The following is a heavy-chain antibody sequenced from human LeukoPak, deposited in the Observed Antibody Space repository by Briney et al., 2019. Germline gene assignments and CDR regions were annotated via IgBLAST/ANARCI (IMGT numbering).Heavy chain of an antibody. CDR1: GFTFSSYA. J-gene: IGHJ4*02. D-gene: IGHD6-13*01. V-gene: IGHV3-30*04. CDR2: ILFDGSNK. Sequence: PGGSLRLSCAASGFTFSSYAMHWVRQAPGKGLEWVTVILFDGSNKYYADSVKGRFTISRDNSKNTLSLQMNSLRAEDTAVYYRARAGVYGFPYFDYWGQGTLVTVSS. CDR3: ARAGVYGFPYFDY.